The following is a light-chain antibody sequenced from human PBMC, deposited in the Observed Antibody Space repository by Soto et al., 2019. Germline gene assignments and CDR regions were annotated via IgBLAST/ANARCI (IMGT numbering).Light chain of an antibody. CDR2: EVS. Sequence: QSALTQPASVSGSPGQSITISCTRTSSDVGGYNYVSWYQQHPGKAPKLMIYEVSNRPSGVSNRFSGSKSGNTASLTISGLQAEDEADYYCSSYTSSSTHYVFGTGTKLTVL. CDR3: SSYTSSSTHYV. CDR1: SSDVGGYNY. V-gene: IGLV2-14*01. J-gene: IGLJ1*01.